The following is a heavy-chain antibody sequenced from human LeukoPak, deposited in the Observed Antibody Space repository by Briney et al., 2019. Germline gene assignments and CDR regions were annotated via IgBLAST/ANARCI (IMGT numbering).Heavy chain of an antibody. CDR1: GGSVSSGGYF. J-gene: IGHJ5*02. Sequence: SETLSLTCSVSGGSVSSGGYFWSWIRQHPGKDLEWIGYIYYSGSTSYNPSLKSRLTISVDTSKNQFSLKLSSVTAADTAVYYCARDSDYGDYGRGTWFDPWGQGTLVTVSS. D-gene: IGHD4-17*01. CDR3: ARDSDYGDYGRGTWFDP. V-gene: IGHV4-31*03. CDR2: IYYSGST.